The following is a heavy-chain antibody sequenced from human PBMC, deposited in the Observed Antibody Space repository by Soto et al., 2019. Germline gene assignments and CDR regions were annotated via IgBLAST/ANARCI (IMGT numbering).Heavy chain of an antibody. Sequence: ASVKVSCKASGYTFTSYDINWVRQATGQGVEWMGWMNPNSGNTGYAQKFQGRVTMTRNTSISTAYMELSSLRSEDTAVYYCARDFGVVIPYYYYGMDVWGQGTTVTVSS. D-gene: IGHD3-3*01. CDR2: MNPNSGNT. CDR3: ARDFGVVIPYYYYGMDV. J-gene: IGHJ6*02. CDR1: GYTFTSYD. V-gene: IGHV1-8*01.